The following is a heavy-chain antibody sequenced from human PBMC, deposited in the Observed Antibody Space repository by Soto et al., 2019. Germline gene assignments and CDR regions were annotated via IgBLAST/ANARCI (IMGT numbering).Heavy chain of an antibody. CDR3: ARHTGSSIYYYYGMDV. Sequence: PSETLSLTCTVSGGSISSGGYYWSWIRQHPGKGLEWIGYIYYSGSTYYNPSLKSRVTISVDTSKNQFSLKLSSVTAADTAVYYCARHTGSSIYYYYGMDVWGQGTTVTVSS. J-gene: IGHJ6*02. CDR1: GGSISSGGYY. V-gene: IGHV4-31*03. CDR2: IYYSGST. D-gene: IGHD3-3*02.